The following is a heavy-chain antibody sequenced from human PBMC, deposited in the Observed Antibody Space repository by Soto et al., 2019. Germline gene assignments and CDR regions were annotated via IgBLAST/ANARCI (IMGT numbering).Heavy chain of an antibody. D-gene: IGHD4-17*01. CDR1: GFTVSSNY. J-gene: IGHJ4*02. Sequence: GGSLRLSCAASGFTVSSNYMSWVRQAPGKGLEWVSVIYSGGSTYYADSVKGRFTISRDNSKNTLYLQMNSPRAEDTAVYYCARNEYGGNSVDYWAQGTQVTVSS. CDR3: ARNEYGGNSVDY. V-gene: IGHV3-53*01. CDR2: IYSGGST.